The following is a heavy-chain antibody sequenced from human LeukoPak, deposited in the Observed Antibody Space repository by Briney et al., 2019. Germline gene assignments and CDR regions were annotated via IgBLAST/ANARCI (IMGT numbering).Heavy chain of an antibody. Sequence: GGSLRLSCAASGFTFTNYVMRWARQAPEKALECVSVISGSGSRANYTDSVKGRFTISRDNAKNPLYLQMNSLKTEDTAVYYCTTNPYDKSGYHIWGQGTMVTVSS. CDR2: ISGSGSRA. CDR3: TTNPYDKSGYHI. D-gene: IGHD3-22*01. J-gene: IGHJ3*02. CDR1: GFTFTNYV. V-gene: IGHV3-23*01.